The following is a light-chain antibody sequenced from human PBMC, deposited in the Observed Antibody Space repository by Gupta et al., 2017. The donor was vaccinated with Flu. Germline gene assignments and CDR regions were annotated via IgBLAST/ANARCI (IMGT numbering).Light chain of an antibody. V-gene: IGKV2-30*01. CDR1: QSLVSSDGDTY. J-gene: IGKJ2*03. Sequence: DAVLTQSPLPLPVTLGQPASLSCRSSQSLVSSDGDTYLYWFHQRPGQYPRRLIYNVANRDAGGPDRCSGSGAGTDFTLKISRMEEEDVGVYYCMQGKHRPPYSFGQGTKLEIK. CDR3: MQGKHRPPYS. CDR2: NVA.